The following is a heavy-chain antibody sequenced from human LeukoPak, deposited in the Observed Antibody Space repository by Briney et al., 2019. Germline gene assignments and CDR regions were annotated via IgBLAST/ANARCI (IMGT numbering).Heavy chain of an antibody. CDR3: ARDARFIKEFGELLL. J-gene: IGHJ4*02. V-gene: IGHV4-61*02. CDR1: GGSISSGSYY. D-gene: IGHD3-10*01. CDR2: IYTSGST. Sequence: PSETLSLTCTVSGGSISSGSYYWSWIRQPAGKGLEWIGRIYTSGSTNYNPSLKSRVTISVDTSKNKFSLKLSSVTAADTAVYYCARDARFIKEFGELLLWGQGTLVTVSS.